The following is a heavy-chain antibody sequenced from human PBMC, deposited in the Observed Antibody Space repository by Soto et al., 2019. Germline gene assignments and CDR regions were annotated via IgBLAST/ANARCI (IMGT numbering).Heavy chain of an antibody. D-gene: IGHD3-10*01. J-gene: IGHJ4*02. CDR3: ARDIRSYSILDY. CDR1: GFTFSSYA. Sequence: PGGSLRLSCAASGFTFSSYAMHWVRQAPGKWLEWVAVISYDGSNKYYADSVKGRFTISRDNSKDTLYLQMNSLRAEDTAVYYCARDIRSYSILDYWGQGXLVTVYS. V-gene: IGHV3-30-3*01. CDR2: ISYDGSNK.